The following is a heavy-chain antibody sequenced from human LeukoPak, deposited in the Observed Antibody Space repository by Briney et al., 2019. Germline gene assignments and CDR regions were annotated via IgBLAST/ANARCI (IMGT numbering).Heavy chain of an antibody. CDR1: GFTFSTYS. CDR2: ISSSGSYL. CDR3: ARDGGSSGWYYLDY. Sequence: GGSLRLSCSASGFTFSTYSMNWVRQAPGKGLEWVSSISSSGSYLFYTDSVKGRFTISRDNAKTSLYLQMNSLRAEDTAVYYCARDGGSSGWYYLDYWGQGSLVTVSS. V-gene: IGHV3-21*01. D-gene: IGHD6-19*01. J-gene: IGHJ4*02.